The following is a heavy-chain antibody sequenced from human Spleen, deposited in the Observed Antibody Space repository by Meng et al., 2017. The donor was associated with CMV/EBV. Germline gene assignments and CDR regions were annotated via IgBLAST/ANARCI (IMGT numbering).Heavy chain of an antibody. CDR1: GFTFSSYA. CDR2: ISWNSNSI. D-gene: IGHD3-22*01. CDR3: ARLYDNSGLDH. V-gene: IGHV3-9*01. Sequence: GGSLRLSCAASGFTFSSYAMHWVRQAPGKGLEWVSSISWNSNSIDYADSVKGRFTISRDNAKNSLYLRMSSLRAEDTALYFCARLYDNSGLDHWGQGTLVTVSS. J-gene: IGHJ4*02.